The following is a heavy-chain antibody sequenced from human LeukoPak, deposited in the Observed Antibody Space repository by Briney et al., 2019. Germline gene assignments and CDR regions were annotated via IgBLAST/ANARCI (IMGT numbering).Heavy chain of an antibody. V-gene: IGHV4-4*07. CDR2: IYTSGSA. Sequence: TSETLSLNCTVSGGTISSYSWSWIRQPAGQGLEWIGRIYTSGSANYNPSLKSRVTMSVDTSKNQFSLKLSSVTAADTAVYYCARASPITLAGLDYWGQGTLVTVSS. J-gene: IGHJ4*02. CDR3: ARASPITLAGLDY. D-gene: IGHD6-19*01. CDR1: GGTISSYS.